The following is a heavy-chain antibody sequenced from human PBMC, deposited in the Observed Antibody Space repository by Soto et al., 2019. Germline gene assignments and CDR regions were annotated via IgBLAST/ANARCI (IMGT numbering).Heavy chain of an antibody. CDR1: GGSISSGGYY. J-gene: IGHJ5*02. Sequence: PSETLSLTCTVSGGSISSGGYYWSWIRQHPGKGLEWIGYIYYSGSTYYNPSLKSRVTISVDTSKNQFSLKLSSVTAADTAVYYCARGIRITIFGVPKGWFDPWGQGTLVTVSS. D-gene: IGHD3-3*01. CDR3: ARGIRITIFGVPKGWFDP. V-gene: IGHV4-31*03. CDR2: IYYSGST.